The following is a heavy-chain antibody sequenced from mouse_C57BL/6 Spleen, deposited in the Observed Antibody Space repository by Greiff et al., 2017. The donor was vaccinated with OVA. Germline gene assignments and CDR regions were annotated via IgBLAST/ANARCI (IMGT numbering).Heavy chain of an antibody. CDR3: ARRGYGSSYDWYFDV. D-gene: IGHD1-1*01. V-gene: IGHV5-6*02. CDR1: GFTFSSYG. J-gene: IGHJ1*03. CDR2: ISSGGSYT. Sequence: EVKLQESGGDLVKPGGSLKLSCAASGFTFSSYGMSWVRQTPDKRLEWVATISSGGSYTYYPDSVKGRFTISRDNAKNTLYLQMSSLKSEDTAMYYCARRGYGSSYDWYFDVWGTGTTVTVSS.